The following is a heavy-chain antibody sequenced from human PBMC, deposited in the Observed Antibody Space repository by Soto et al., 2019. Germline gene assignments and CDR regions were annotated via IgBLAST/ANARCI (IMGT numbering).Heavy chain of an antibody. D-gene: IGHD6-19*01. Sequence: QVQLVESGGGVVQPGRSLRLSCAASGFTFSSYAMHWVRQAPGKGLEWVAVISYDGSNKYYADSVKGRFTISRDNSKNTLYLQMNSLRAEDTAVYYCARKEEQWLVHDYFDYWGQGTLVTVSS. J-gene: IGHJ4*02. CDR3: ARKEEQWLVHDYFDY. CDR2: ISYDGSNK. CDR1: GFTFSSYA. V-gene: IGHV3-30-3*01.